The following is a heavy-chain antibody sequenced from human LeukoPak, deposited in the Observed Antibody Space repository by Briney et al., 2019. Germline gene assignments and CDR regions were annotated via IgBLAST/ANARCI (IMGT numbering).Heavy chain of an antibody. D-gene: IGHD5-18*01. J-gene: IGHJ4*02. CDR1: GYTFTGYY. V-gene: IGHV1-2*06. CDR2: INPNSGGT. CDR3: ARRRGYSYGPPLSY. Sequence: ASVKVSCKASGYTFTGYYMHWVRQAPGQGLEWMGRINPNSGGTNYAQKFQGRVTMTRDTSISTAYMELSSLRSEDTAVYYCARRRGYSYGPPLSYWGQGTLVTVSS.